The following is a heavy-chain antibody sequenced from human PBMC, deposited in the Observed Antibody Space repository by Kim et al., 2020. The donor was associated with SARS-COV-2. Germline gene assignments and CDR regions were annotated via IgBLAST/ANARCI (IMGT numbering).Heavy chain of an antibody. D-gene: IGHD5-12*01. Sequence: SETLSLTCTVSGGSVSSGRYYWSWLRQPPGKGLEWIGYISYSGSTHYNPSLQSRVTISVDTSKNQFPLKLSSVTAGETAVYYCARACTLTNSGYDVPFDYWGQGTLVTVSS. CDR1: GGSVSSGRYY. J-gene: IGHJ4*02. CDR3: ARACTLTNSGYDVPFDY. V-gene: IGHV4-61*01. CDR2: ISYSGST.